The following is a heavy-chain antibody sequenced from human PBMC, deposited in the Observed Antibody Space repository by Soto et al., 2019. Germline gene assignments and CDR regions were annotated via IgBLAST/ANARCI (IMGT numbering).Heavy chain of an antibody. CDR2: INPNSGGP. J-gene: IGHJ4*02. CDR1: GYTFTGHY. Sequence: ASVEVSCKASGYTFTGHYMHWVRQAPGQGLEWMGWINPNSGGPNYAQKFQGWVTMTRDTSISTAYMELSRLRSDDTAVYYCARAIGYCSGGSWYGVYWDYWGQGTLVTVSS. CDR3: ARAIGYCSGGSWYGVYWDY. V-gene: IGHV1-2*04. D-gene: IGHD2-15*01.